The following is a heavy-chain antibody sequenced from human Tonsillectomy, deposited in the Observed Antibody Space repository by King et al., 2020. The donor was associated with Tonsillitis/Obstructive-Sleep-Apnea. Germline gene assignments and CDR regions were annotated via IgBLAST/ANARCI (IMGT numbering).Heavy chain of an antibody. J-gene: IGHJ3*02. V-gene: IGHV3-33*01. CDR1: GFTFSSYG. D-gene: IGHD6-13*01. CDR3: ARDFPSRIAAALEAFDI. Sequence: VQLVESGGGVVQPGRSLRLSCAASGFTFSSYGRHWVRQSPGKGLEWVAVIGYDGSNKYYADSVKGRFTISRDNSKNTLYLQMNSLRAEDTAVYYCARDFPSRIAAALEAFDIWGQGTMVTVSS. CDR2: IGYDGSNK.